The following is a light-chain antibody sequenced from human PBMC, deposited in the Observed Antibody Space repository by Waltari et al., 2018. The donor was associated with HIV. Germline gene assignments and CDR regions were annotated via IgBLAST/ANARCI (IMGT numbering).Light chain of an antibody. CDR2: AAS. Sequence: ASVGDRVTITCRASQSISSYLNWYQQKPGKAPKLLIYAASSLQSGVPSRFSGSGSGTDFTLTISSLQPEDFATYYCQHRSNWPPTFGQGTKVEIK. CDR1: QSISSY. J-gene: IGKJ1*01. V-gene: IGKV1-39*01. CDR3: QHRSNWPPT.